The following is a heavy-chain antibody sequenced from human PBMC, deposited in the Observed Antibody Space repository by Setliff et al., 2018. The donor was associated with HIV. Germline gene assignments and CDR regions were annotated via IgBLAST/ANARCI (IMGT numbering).Heavy chain of an antibody. CDR3: ARLPQDVRSSIDF. J-gene: IGHJ4*02. D-gene: IGHD6-6*01. CDR1: GFTFTSYA. Sequence: HPGGSLRLSCAASGFTFTSYAMNWVRQAPGKGLEWVSGISGSGGGTYYADSVKGRFTISRDNSQNALYLQMDSLRAEDTAVYYCARLPQDVRSSIDFWGQGTLVTAPQ. V-gene: IGHV3-23*01. CDR2: ISGSGGGT.